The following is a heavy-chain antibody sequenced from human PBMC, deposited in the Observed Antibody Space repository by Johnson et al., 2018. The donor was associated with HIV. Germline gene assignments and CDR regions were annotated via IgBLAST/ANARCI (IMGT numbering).Heavy chain of an antibody. J-gene: IGHJ3*02. CDR1: GFTVSTNY. CDR2: IYSGGGT. Sequence: VQLVESGGGLIQPGGSLRLSCAVSGFTVSTNYMSWVRQAPGKGPEWVSVIYSGGGTYYADSVKGRFTVSRDNSKNTLYLQMNSLRAEDTAVYYCADSPLSPSGSYPHAPDASVWDIWGQGTMVTVSS. D-gene: IGHD1-26*01. CDR3: ADSPLSPSGSYPHAPDASVWDI. V-gene: IGHV3-53*01.